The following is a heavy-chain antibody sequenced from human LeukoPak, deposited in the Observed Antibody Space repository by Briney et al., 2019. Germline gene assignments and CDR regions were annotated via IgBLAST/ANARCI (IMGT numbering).Heavy chain of an antibody. CDR3: ARSYGSGSSVDY. J-gene: IGHJ4*02. CDR1: GYTFTSFY. CDR2: INPRDGST. Sequence: ASVKVSCKASGYTFTSFYIHWVRQAPGQGLGWMGVINPRDGSTRYAQTLQGRVTVTRDTSTSTVYVELSSLRSEDTAVCYCARSYGSGSSVDYWGQGTLVTVSS. D-gene: IGHD3-10*01. V-gene: IGHV1-46*04.